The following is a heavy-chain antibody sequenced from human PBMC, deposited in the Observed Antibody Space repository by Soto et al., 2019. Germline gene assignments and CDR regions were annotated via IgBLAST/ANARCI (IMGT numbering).Heavy chain of an antibody. CDR1: VVSIINSRYY. CDR2: IYYSGST. CDR3: ETHPMYCRSIRCQRWLDP. V-gene: IGHV4-39*01. D-gene: IGHD2-2*01. J-gene: IGHJ5*02. Sequence: SWTXSLTCTVSVVSIINSRYYLCWIRQPPGNVLDWLGSIYYSGSTYYNPSLKSLVTISVDTSKKKFSLKLSSVTAADPPVYYCETHPMYCRSIRCQRWLDPSGKGTLVT.